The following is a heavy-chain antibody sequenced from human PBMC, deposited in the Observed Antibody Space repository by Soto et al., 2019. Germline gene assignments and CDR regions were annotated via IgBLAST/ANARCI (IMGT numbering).Heavy chain of an antibody. D-gene: IGHD3-10*01. Sequence: QITLKESGPTLVKPTQTLTLTCTFSGFSLSTSGVGVGWIRQPPGKALEWLALIYWDDDKRYSPSLKSRLTITHDTPNNQVFLTITNMDPVDTATYYCAHSIKYYSVFYGMDVWGQGTTVTVSS. CDR1: GFSLSTSGVG. CDR2: IYWDDDK. CDR3: AHSIKYYSVFYGMDV. V-gene: IGHV2-5*02. J-gene: IGHJ6*02.